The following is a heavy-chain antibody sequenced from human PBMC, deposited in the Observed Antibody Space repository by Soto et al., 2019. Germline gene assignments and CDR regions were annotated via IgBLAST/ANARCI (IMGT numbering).Heavy chain of an antibody. V-gene: IGHV4-61*08. J-gene: IGHJ6*02. CDR3: ARDLWGYCGTNCYPLDV. CDR2: MYNSGST. CDR1: GCSISSGGYY. Sequence: SETLSLTCTFSGCSISSGGYYWIWIRQHPGKGLEWIGYMYNSGSTVYNPPFKSRVTISVDTYKNQFSLKLSSVTAADTAIYYCARDLWGYCGTNCYPLDVWGQGTTVTVSS. D-gene: IGHD2-21*02.